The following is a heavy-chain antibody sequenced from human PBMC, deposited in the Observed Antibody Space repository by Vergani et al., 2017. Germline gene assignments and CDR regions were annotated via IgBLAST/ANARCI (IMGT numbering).Heavy chain of an antibody. CDR3: VRGSIRGIIPHFDH. Sequence: QVQLVQSGAEVKKPASSVRVSCKASGGTFSSYAISWVRQAPGQGLEWMGGIIPVFGTATYAQNFRDRVTITADESTSTVYMALSSLTSEDTAIYYCVRGSIRGIIPHFDHWGQGTLVTVSS. J-gene: IGHJ4*02. CDR2: IIPVFGTA. D-gene: IGHD3-10*01. CDR1: GGTFSSYA. V-gene: IGHV1-69*01.